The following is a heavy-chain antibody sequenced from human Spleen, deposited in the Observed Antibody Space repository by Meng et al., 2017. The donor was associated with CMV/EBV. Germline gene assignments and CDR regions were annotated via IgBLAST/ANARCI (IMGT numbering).Heavy chain of an antibody. CDR3: ARDGGYCSSTSCYRGNNWFDP. D-gene: IGHD2-2*02. CDR2: ISSSSSYI. J-gene: IGHJ5*02. Sequence: GESLKISCAASGFTFSNYWMYWVRQAPGKGLEWVSSISSSSSYIYYADSVKGRFTISRDNAKNSLYLQMNSLRAEDTAVYYCARDGGYCSSTSCYRGNNWFDPWGQGTLVTVSS. V-gene: IGHV3-21*01. CDR1: GFTFSNYW.